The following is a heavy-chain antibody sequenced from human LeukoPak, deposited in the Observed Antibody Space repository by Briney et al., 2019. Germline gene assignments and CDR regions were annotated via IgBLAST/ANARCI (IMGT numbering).Heavy chain of an antibody. CDR2: ISYDGSNK. Sequence: GGSLRLSCAASGFTFSSYAMHWVRQAPGKGLEWGAVISYDGSNKYYADSVKGRFTISRDNSKNTLYLQMNSLRAEDTAVYYCAKDGSYDFWSGYYPTLGYWGQGTLVTVSS. CDR1: GFTFSSYA. J-gene: IGHJ4*02. CDR3: AKDGSYDFWSGYYPTLGY. V-gene: IGHV3-30-3*01. D-gene: IGHD3-3*01.